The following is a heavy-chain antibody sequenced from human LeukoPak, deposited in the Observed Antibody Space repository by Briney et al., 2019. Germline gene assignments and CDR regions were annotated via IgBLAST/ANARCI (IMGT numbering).Heavy chain of an antibody. J-gene: IGHJ4*02. V-gene: IGHV4-34*01. CDR2: IHHSGST. Sequence: GSLRLSCAASGFTVSSNYMSWVRQAPGKGLEWIGEIHHSGSTNYNPSLKSRVTISLDTSKSQSPLKVRYVTAADTAVYYCARGLNDSWTGENYWGQGTLVTVSS. D-gene: IGHD3-3*01. CDR1: GFTVSSNY. CDR3: ARGLNDSWTGENY.